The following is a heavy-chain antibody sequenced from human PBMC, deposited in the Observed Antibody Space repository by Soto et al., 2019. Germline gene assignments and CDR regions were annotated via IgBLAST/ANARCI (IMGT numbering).Heavy chain of an antibody. D-gene: IGHD5-18*01. CDR3: ARARGYIYVRDYIDY. CDR1: GGSISSGGYY. J-gene: IGHJ4*02. Sequence: QVQLQESGPGLVKPSQTLSLTCTVSGGSISSGGYYWSWIRQHPGKGLEWIGYIYYSGSTYYNPSFKRRVTLSVDMSNTQCSLKLSSVTAADTAGYHFARARGYIYVRDYIDYWGQGTLVTVSS. V-gene: IGHV4-31*03. CDR2: IYYSGST.